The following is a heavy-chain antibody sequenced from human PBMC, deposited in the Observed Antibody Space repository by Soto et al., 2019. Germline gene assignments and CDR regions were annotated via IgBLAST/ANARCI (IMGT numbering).Heavy chain of an antibody. CDR2: MNPNSGNT. Sequence: AASVKVSCKASGYTFTSYDINWVRQATGQGLEWMGWMNPNSGNTGYAQKFQGRVTMTRNTSISTAYMELSSLRSEDTAVYYCARSRIAVAGIFDYWGQGTLVTVSS. V-gene: IGHV1-8*01. CDR3: ARSRIAVAGIFDY. CDR1: GYTFTSYD. J-gene: IGHJ4*02. D-gene: IGHD6-19*01.